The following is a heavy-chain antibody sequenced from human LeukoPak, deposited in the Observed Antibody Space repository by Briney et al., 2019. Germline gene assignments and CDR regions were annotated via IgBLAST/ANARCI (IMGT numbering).Heavy chain of an antibody. J-gene: IGHJ4*02. CDR3: ARDLDYGGYSNFDY. CDR2: IKSDGSST. V-gene: IGHV3-74*01. CDR1: GFTFSSYW. Sequence: GGSLRLSCAASGFTFSSYWMHWFRQAPVKGLVWVSRIKSDGSSTSYADSVKGRFTISRDNAKNTLYLQMNSLRAEDTAVYYCARDLDYGGYSNFDYWGQGTLVTVSS. D-gene: IGHD4-23*01.